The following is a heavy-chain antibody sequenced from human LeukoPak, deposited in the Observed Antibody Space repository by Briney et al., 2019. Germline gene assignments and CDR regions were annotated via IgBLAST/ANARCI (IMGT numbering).Heavy chain of an antibody. V-gene: IGHV3-33*01. CDR1: GFTFSSYG. CDR3: ARGLTTDDAFDI. J-gene: IGHJ3*02. Sequence: PGGSLRLSCAASGFTFSSYGMHWVRQAPGKGLEWVAVIWYDGSNKYYADSVKGRFTISRDNSKNTPYLQMNSLRAEDTAVYYCARGLTTDDAFDIWGQGTMVTVPS. D-gene: IGHD4-17*01. CDR2: IWYDGSNK.